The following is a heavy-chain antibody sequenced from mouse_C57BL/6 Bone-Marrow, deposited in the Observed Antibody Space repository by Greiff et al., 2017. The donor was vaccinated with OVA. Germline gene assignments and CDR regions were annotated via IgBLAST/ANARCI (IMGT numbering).Heavy chain of an antibody. CDR2: IRNKDNGYTT. V-gene: IGHV7-3*01. J-gene: IGHJ2*01. CDR1: GFSFTDYY. CDR3: ARWITTVVAGIDY. D-gene: IGHD1-1*01. Sequence: EVQRVESGGGLVQPGGSLSLSCAASGFSFTDYYMSWVRQPPGKALEWLGFIRNKDNGYTTEYSASVKGRFTISRDNYQSILYLQMNALRAEDSATDYCARWITTVVAGIDYWGQGTTLTVSS.